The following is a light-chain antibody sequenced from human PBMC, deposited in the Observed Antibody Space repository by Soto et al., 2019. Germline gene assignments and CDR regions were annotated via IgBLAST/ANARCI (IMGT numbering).Light chain of an antibody. CDR1: RSNIGSNT. V-gene: IGLV1-44*01. Sequence: QPVLSQPPSASGTPGQRVIISCSGSRSNIGSNTVNWYQHLPGTAPKLLIYSDNQRPSGVPDRFSGSKSGTSASLAISGLQSEDEADYYCAGWDDSLNGWVFGGGTKLTVL. CDR3: AGWDDSLNGWV. J-gene: IGLJ3*02. CDR2: SDN.